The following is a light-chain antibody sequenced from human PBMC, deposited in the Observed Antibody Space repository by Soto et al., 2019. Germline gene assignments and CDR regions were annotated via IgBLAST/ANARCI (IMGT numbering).Light chain of an antibody. CDR2: AAS. CDR1: QGIRND. Sequence: AIQMTQSPSSLSASVGDRVTFTCRASQGIRNDVGWFQQKPGKAPRLLIYAASTLQSGVPSRFSGSGSGTRFSLTISSLDPEDFATYYCLQDYSYPRTFGQGTILEIK. J-gene: IGKJ2*01. CDR3: LQDYSYPRT. V-gene: IGKV1-6*01.